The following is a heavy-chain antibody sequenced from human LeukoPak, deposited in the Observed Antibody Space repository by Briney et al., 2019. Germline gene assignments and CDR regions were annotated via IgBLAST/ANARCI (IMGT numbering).Heavy chain of an antibody. Sequence: GASVKVSCKASGYTFTSYGISWVRQAPGQGLEWMGWISAYNGNTNYAQKLQGRVTMTTDTATSTAYMELRSLRSEDTAVYYCARDPGYDTSGYYYGYFDYWGLGTLVTVSS. CDR1: GYTFTSYG. V-gene: IGHV1-18*01. D-gene: IGHD3-22*01. J-gene: IGHJ4*02. CDR2: ISAYNGNT. CDR3: ARDPGYDTSGYYYGYFDY.